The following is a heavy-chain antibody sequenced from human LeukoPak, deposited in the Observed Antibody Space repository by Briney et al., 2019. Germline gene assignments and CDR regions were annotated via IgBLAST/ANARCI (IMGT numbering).Heavy chain of an antibody. CDR2: INPNSGGS. J-gene: IGHJ4*02. D-gene: IGHD1-14*01. CDR1: GYTFTGYY. CDR3: ARAPYRTQGVPRY. V-gene: IGHV1-2*02. Sequence: ASVKVSFKASGYTFTGYYMHWVRQAPGQGLEWMGWINPNSGGSNYAQKFQGRVTMTRDTSISTAYMELSRLRSDDTAVYYCARAPYRTQGVPRYWGQGTLVTVSS.